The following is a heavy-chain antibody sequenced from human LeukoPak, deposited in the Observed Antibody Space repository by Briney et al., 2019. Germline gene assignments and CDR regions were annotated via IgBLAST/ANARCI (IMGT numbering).Heavy chain of an antibody. CDR1: GFTFSSFW. J-gene: IGHJ4*02. CDR3: AKRGVVIRVILVGFHKEAYYFES. Sequence: GGSLRLSCAASGFTFSSFWMSWVRQAPGKGLEWVANIKQDGSEEYYVDSVKGRFTISRDNAKNSLYLQMNSLRAEDTAVYFCAKRGVVIRVILVGFHKEAYYFESWGQGALVTVSS. V-gene: IGHV3-7*01. D-gene: IGHD3/OR15-3a*01. CDR2: IKQDGSEE.